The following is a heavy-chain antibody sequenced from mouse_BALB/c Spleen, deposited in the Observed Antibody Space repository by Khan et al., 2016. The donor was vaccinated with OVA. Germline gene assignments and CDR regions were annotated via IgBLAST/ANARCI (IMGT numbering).Heavy chain of an antibody. D-gene: IGHD1-1*01. CDR1: GFTFSTYG. CDR3: TRLAYYYDSEGFAY. V-gene: IGHV5-6*01. Sequence: EVELVESGGDLVKPGGSLKLSCAASGFTFSTYGMSWVRQAPDKRLEWVATVGTGGSYTYYPDSVKGRFTISRDNAKNTLYLQMSGLRSEDTAMFYCTRLAYYYDSEGFAYWGQGTLVTVSA. J-gene: IGHJ3*01. CDR2: VGTGGSYT.